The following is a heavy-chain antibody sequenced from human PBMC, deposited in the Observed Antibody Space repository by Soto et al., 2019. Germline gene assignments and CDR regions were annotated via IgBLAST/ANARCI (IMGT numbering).Heavy chain of an antibody. Sequence: PSETLSLTCTVSGGSISSSSYYWGWIRQPPGKGLEWIGSIYYSGSTYYNPSLKSRVTISVDTSKNQFSLKLSSVTAADTAVYYCARRRGSNYGRYFDYWGQGTLVTVSS. CDR1: GGSISSSSYY. D-gene: IGHD4-4*01. CDR2: IYYSGST. V-gene: IGHV4-39*01. J-gene: IGHJ4*02. CDR3: ARRRGSNYGRYFDY.